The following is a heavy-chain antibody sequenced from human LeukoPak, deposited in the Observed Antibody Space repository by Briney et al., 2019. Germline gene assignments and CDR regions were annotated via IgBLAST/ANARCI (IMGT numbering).Heavy chain of an antibody. V-gene: IGHV3-23*01. CDR2: ISDSGGNT. J-gene: IGHJ6*03. CDR1: GFTFSNYA. Sequence: GGSLRLSCAVSGFTFSNYAMSWGPQAPGKGLEWVSSISDSGGNTYYADSVKGRFSLSRDNSKNTLFLQMNSLRAEDTAAYYCAKIFRRKFPDYMDVWGKGTTVTVSS. D-gene: IGHD3-3*01. CDR3: AKIFRRKFPDYMDV.